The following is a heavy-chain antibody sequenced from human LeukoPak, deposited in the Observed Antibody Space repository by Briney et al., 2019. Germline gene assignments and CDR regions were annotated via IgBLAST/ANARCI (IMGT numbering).Heavy chain of an antibody. CDR2: VSSGSSYI. CDR1: GFTFRSYS. V-gene: IGHV3-21*01. Sequence: GGSLRLSCAASGFTFRSYSMNWVRQAPGKGLEWVSSVSSGSSYIYYADSVKGRFTISRDNAKNSLYLQMNSLRAEDTAVYYCARGSGWYFDYWGQGTLVTVSS. CDR3: ARGSGWYFDY. D-gene: IGHD6-19*01. J-gene: IGHJ4*02.